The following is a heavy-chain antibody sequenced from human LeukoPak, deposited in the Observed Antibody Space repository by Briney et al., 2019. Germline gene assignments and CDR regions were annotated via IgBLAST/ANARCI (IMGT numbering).Heavy chain of an antibody. J-gene: IGHJ6*02. Sequence: GGSLRLSCAASGFTFSSHWMTWVRQAPGKGLEWVANIKQDGSEKHYVDSVKGRFTISRDNAKNSLYLQMNSLRAEDTAVYYCARAMDVWGQGTTVTVSS. V-gene: IGHV3-7*03. CDR1: GFTFSSHW. CDR2: IKQDGSEK. CDR3: ARAMDV.